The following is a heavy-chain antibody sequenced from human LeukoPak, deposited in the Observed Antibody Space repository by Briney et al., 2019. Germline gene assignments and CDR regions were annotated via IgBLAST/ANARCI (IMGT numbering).Heavy chain of an antibody. D-gene: IGHD6-13*01. V-gene: IGHV3-30*18. CDR2: ISYDGSNK. J-gene: IGHJ4*02. Sequence: QPGRSLRLSCAASGFTFSSYVMHWVRQAPGKGLEWVAVISYDGSNKYYADSVKGRFTISRDNSKNTLYLQMNSLRAEDTAVYYCAKEFPGIAAAGFDYWGQGTLVTVSS. CDR3: AKEFPGIAAAGFDY. CDR1: GFTFSSYV.